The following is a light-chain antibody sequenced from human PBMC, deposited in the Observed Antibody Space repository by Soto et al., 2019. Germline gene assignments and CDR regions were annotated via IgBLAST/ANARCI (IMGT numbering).Light chain of an antibody. V-gene: IGLV2-14*01. J-gene: IGLJ2*01. Sequence: QSALTQPASVSGSPGQSITISCTGTSSDVGDDDYVSWYQQHPGKAPKLMFYDVSNRPSGVSNRFSGSKSGNTASLTISGLQAEDEGDYYCSSYTSSGTLVLFGGGTKLTVL. CDR2: DVS. CDR1: SSDVGDDDY. CDR3: SSYTSSGTLVL.